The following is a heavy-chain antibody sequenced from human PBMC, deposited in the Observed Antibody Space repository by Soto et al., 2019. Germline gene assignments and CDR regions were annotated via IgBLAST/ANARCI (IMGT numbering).Heavy chain of an antibody. D-gene: IGHD2-21*01. J-gene: IGHJ3*01. CDR3: AHWSDVYCDAETFDL. V-gene: IGHV3-23*01. CDR1: GFTFSRYS. Sequence: EVQLLESGGGFVQPGGSLRLSCAASGFTFSRYSMTWVRQAPGEGLEWLSAISGDGTITYYADSVKGRFTTSRDKSRSAVDLQTNCLRAEDTALYYCAHWSDVYCDAETFDLWGRGTVVTVSS. CDR2: ISGDGTIT.